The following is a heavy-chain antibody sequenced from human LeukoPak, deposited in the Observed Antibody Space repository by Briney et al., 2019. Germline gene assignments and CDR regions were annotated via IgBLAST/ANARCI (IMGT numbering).Heavy chain of an antibody. J-gene: IGHJ4*02. CDR2: IIPIFGTA. D-gene: IGHD3-22*01. CDR1: GGTFSSYA. V-gene: IGHV1-69*05. Sequence: SVKVSCKASGGTFSSYAISWVRQAPGQGLEWMGGIIPIFGTANYAQKFQGRVTITTDESTSTAYMELSSLRSEDTAVYYCARDSRGYYYDSSGHFDYRGQGTLVTVSS. CDR3: ARDSRGYYYDSSGHFDY.